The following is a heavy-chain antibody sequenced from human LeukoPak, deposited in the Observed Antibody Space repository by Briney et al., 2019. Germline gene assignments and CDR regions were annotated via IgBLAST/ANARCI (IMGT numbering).Heavy chain of an antibody. CDR1: GFIFSSYS. D-gene: IGHD6-13*01. J-gene: IGHJ6*04. CDR3: ARGGIAAAMDV. CDR2: ISSSSSYI. Sequence: PGGSLRLSCAASGFIFSSYSMNWVRQAPGKGLEWVSSISSSSSYIYYADSVKGRFTISRDNAKNTLYLQKNSLRAEDTAVYYCARGGIAAAMDVWGKGTTVTISS. V-gene: IGHV3-21*01.